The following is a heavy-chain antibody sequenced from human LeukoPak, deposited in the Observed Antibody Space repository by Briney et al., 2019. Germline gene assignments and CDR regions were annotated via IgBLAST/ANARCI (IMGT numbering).Heavy chain of an antibody. V-gene: IGHV3-23*01. CDR1: GFAFSTYA. Sequence: GGSLRLSCAASGFAFSTYAMSWVRQAPGKGLEWVSTITTSDGNTYYADSVKGRFTVSRDNSKNTLFLQMNSLRAEDTAVYYCAKDGGLWVSAHWGDSWGRGTLVTVSS. J-gene: IGHJ4*02. CDR2: ITTSDGNT. CDR3: AKDGGLWVSAHWGDS. D-gene: IGHD7-27*01.